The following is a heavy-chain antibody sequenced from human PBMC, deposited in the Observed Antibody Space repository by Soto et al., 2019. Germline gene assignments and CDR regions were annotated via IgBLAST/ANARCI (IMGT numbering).Heavy chain of an antibody. CDR2: IIPIFGTA. D-gene: IGHD3-22*01. Sequence: QVQLVQSGAEVKKPGSSVKVSCKASGGTFSSYAISWVRQAPGQGLEWMGGIIPIFGTANYAQKFQGRVTITADESTSTAYMELSSLRSEDTAVYYCARAPGLGTMIVVVTPLGGAFDIWGQGTMVTVSS. CDR3: ARAPGLGTMIVVVTPLGGAFDI. CDR1: GGTFSSYA. V-gene: IGHV1-69*12. J-gene: IGHJ3*02.